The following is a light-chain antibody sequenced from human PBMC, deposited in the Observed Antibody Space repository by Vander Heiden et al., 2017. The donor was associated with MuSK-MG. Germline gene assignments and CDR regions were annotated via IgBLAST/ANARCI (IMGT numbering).Light chain of an antibody. CDR3: QKFNSASFT. CDR2: AAS. V-gene: IGKV1-27*01. Sequence: DIQMTQSPASLSASVGDRVTITCRASHGISNYLVWYQQKPGKVPKLLIYAASTLQSGVPSRFSGSGSGTDFTLTISSLQPEDVATYYCQKFNSASFTFGPGTKVDIK. J-gene: IGKJ3*01. CDR1: HGISNY.